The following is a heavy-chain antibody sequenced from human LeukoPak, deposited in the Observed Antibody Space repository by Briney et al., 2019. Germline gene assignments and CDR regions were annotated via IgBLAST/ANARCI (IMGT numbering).Heavy chain of an antibody. CDR2: ISAYNGNT. Sequence: ASVKVSCKASGYTFTGYYMHWVRQAPGQGLEWMGWISAYNGNTNYAQKLQGRVTMTTDTSTSTAYMELRSLRSDDTAVYYCARDGAGSSRLPAANDYWGQGTLVTVSS. CDR1: GYTFTGYY. CDR3: ARDGAGSSRLPAANDY. D-gene: IGHD6-13*01. J-gene: IGHJ4*02. V-gene: IGHV1-18*04.